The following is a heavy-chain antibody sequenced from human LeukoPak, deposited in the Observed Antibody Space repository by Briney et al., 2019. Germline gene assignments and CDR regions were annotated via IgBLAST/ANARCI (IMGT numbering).Heavy chain of an antibody. D-gene: IGHD6-19*01. CDR3: ARSAVADTLSAYYFEY. CDR1: GYTFITND. Sequence: ASVKVPCKAFGYTFITNDISWVRQAPGPGLEWMGWVSAYNGNTNYAQKLQGRVTMTTDTSTNTAYMELRSLRSDDTAVYYCARSAVADTLSAYYFEYWGRGTRVSVSS. J-gene: IGHJ4*02. V-gene: IGHV1-18*04. CDR2: VSAYNGNT.